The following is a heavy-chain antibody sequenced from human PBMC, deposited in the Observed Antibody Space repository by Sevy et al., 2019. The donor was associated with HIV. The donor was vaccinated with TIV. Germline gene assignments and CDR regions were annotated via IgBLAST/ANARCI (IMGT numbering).Heavy chain of an antibody. V-gene: IGHV3-30-3*01. CDR2: ISYDGSNK. J-gene: IGHJ3*02. CDR3: ARDWGRYSSSLFDAFDI. D-gene: IGHD6-13*01. CDR1: GFTFSSYA. Sequence: GGSLRLSCAASGFTFSSYAMHWVRQAPGKGLEWVAVISYDGSNKYYADSVKGRFTISRDNSKNRLYLQMNSLRAEDTAVYYCARDWGRYSSSLFDAFDIWGQGTMVTVSS.